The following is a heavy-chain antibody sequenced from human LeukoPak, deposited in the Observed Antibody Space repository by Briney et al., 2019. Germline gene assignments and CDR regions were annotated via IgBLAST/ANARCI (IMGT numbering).Heavy chain of an antibody. CDR3: ARVQIVGATILGYFDY. D-gene: IGHD1-26*01. CDR2: IYYSGST. CDR1: GGSISSGSYY. Sequence: SQTLSLTCTVSGGSISSGSYYWSWIRQPPGKGLEWIGYIYYSGSTYYNPSLKSRVTISVDTSKNQFSLKLSSVTAADTAVYYCARVQIVGATILGYFDYWGQGTLVTVSS. J-gene: IGHJ4*02. V-gene: IGHV4-30-4*07.